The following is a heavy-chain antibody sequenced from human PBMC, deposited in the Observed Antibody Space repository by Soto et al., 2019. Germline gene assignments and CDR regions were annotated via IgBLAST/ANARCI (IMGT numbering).Heavy chain of an antibody. D-gene: IGHD3-3*01. J-gene: IGHJ6*02. CDR3: ARGSGYYDFWSGYLIAYYYYGMDV. V-gene: IGHV1-18*01. CDR2: ISAYNGNT. Sequence: GASVKVSCKASGYTFTSYGISWVRQAPGQGLEWMGWISAYNGNTNYAQKLQGRVTMTTDTSTSTAYMELRSLRSDDTAVYYCARGSGYYDFWSGYLIAYYYYGMDVWGQGTTVTVSS. CDR1: GYTFTSYG.